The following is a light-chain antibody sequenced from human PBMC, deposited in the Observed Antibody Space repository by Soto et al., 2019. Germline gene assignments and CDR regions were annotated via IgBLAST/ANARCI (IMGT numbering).Light chain of an antibody. CDR1: SSNIGNNH. CDR2: RSN. V-gene: IGLV1-47*01. Sequence: QSVLTQPPSASGTPGQRVTISCSGSSSNIGNNHVYWYQQLPGTAPKLLIYRSNQRPSGVPDRFSGSRSGTSASRAISGLRSADEADYHCAAWDGSLSGVIFGGGTKLTVL. J-gene: IGLJ2*01. CDR3: AAWDGSLSGVI.